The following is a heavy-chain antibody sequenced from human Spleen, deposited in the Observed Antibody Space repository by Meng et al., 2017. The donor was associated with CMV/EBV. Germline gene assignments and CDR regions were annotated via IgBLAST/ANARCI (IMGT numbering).Heavy chain of an antibody. CDR1: GGSFSSNA. V-gene: IGHV1-69*10. CDR3: ARVLWPGGDILPYYFDY. CDR2: IISVLNTA. D-gene: IGHD3-9*01. Sequence: SVKVSCKASGGSFSSNAISWVRQAPGQGLEWMGGIISVLNTANYAPKFQGRVTITADKSTTTGYMELSSLRSEDTAVYYCARVLWPGGDILPYYFDYWGQGTLVTVSS. J-gene: IGHJ4*02.